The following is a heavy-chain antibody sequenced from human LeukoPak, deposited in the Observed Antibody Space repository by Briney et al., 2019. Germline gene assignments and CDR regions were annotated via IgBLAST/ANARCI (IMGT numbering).Heavy chain of an antibody. V-gene: IGHV3-23*01. D-gene: IGHD3/OR15-3a*01. CDR1: GFTFSTYG. CDR2: ISVSGVST. J-gene: IGHJ3*02. CDR3: ARDVGPGDAFDI. Sequence: GGTLRLSCAASGFTFSTYGMSWVRQAPGKGLEWVSDISVSGVSTYYADSVKGRFTISRDNAKNSLYLQMNSLRAEDTAVYYCARDVGPGDAFDIWGQGTMVTVSS.